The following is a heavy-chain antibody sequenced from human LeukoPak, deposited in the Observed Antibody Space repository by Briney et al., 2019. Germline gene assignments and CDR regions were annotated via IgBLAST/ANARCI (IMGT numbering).Heavy chain of an antibody. CDR2: INPNSGGT. J-gene: IGHJ5*02. Sequence: ASVKVSCKASGYTFTGYYMHWVRQAPGQGLEWMGWINPNSGGTNYAQKFQGRVTMTRDTSISTAYMELSRLRSDDTAVYYCARGGRYCSGGSCLRWFDPWGQGTLVTVSS. D-gene: IGHD2-15*01. V-gene: IGHV1-2*02. CDR1: GYTFTGYY. CDR3: ARGGRYCSGGSCLRWFDP.